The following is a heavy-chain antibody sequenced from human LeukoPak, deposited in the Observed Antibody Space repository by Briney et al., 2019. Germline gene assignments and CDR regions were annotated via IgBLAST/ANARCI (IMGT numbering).Heavy chain of an antibody. Sequence: GGSLRLSCAASGFTFSDYYMSWIRQAPGKGLEWVSYISSSGSTIYYADSVKGRFTISRDNSKNTLYLQMNSLRAEDTAVYYCAKPRSGIAAPGTPLGYWGQGTLVTVSS. CDR3: AKPRSGIAAPGTPLGY. CDR1: GFTFSDYY. V-gene: IGHV3-11*01. J-gene: IGHJ4*02. CDR2: ISSSGSTI. D-gene: IGHD6-13*01.